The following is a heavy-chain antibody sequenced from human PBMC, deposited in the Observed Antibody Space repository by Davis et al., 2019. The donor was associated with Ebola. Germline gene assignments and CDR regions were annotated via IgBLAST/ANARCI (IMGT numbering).Heavy chain of an antibody. CDR1: GYTFTSYA. Sequence: AASVKVSCKASGYTFTSYAMHWVRQAPGQRLEWMGWINAGNGNTKYSQKFQGRVTITADESTSTAYMELSSLRSEDTAVYYCARAEYGDYNNWFDPWGQGTLVTVSS. CDR3: ARAEYGDYNNWFDP. CDR2: INAGNGNT. V-gene: IGHV1-3*01. D-gene: IGHD4-17*01. J-gene: IGHJ5*02.